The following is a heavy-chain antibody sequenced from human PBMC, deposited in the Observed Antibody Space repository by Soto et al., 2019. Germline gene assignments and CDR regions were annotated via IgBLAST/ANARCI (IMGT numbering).Heavy chain of an antibody. CDR1: GFTFSSYG. V-gene: IGHV3-33*01. D-gene: IGHD3-9*01. Sequence: GGSLRLSCAASGFTFSSYGMHWVRQAPGKGLEWVAVIWYDGSNKYYADSVKGRFTISRDNSKNTLYLQMNSLRAEDTAVYYCARADIFTGYYVDYWGQGTLVTVSS. CDR2: IWYDGSNK. J-gene: IGHJ4*02. CDR3: ARADIFTGYYVDY.